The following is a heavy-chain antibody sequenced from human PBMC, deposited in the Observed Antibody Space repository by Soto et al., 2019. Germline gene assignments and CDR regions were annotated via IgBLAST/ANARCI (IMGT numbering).Heavy chain of an antibody. J-gene: IGHJ4*02. CDR1: GFTFSSYA. D-gene: IGHD2-15*01. CDR2: ISGSGGST. CDR3: AKSGGSHLIYFDY. V-gene: IGHV3-23*01. Sequence: GGSLRLSCAASGFTFSSYAMSWVRRAPGKGLEWVSAISGSGGSTYYADSVKGRFTISRDNSKNTLYLQMNSLRAEDTAVYYCAKSGGSHLIYFDYWGQGTLVTVSS.